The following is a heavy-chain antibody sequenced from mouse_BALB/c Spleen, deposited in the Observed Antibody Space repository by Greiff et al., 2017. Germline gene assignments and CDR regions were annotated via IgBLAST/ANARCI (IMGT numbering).Heavy chain of an antibody. CDR1: GFTFSDYY. D-gene: IGHD6-1*01. J-gene: IGHJ2*01. CDR2: ISDGGSYT. Sequence: EVQLQESGGGLVKPGGSLKLSCAASGFTFSDYYMYWVRQTPEKRLEWVATISDGGSYTYYPDSVKGRFTISRDNAKNNLYLQMSSLKSEDTAMYYCAREGGAYYFDYWGQGTTLTVSS. CDR3: AREGGAYYFDY. V-gene: IGHV5-4*02.